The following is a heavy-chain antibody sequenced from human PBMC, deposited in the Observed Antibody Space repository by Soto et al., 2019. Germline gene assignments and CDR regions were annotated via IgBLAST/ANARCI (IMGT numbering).Heavy chain of an antibody. CDR2: IYYSGGT. V-gene: IGHV4-39*01. J-gene: IGHJ6*02. CDR3: ARLDYSNTNYYYYYGMDV. Sequence: SETLSLTCTVSGGSIGSSSYYWGGIRQPPGKGLEWIGSIYYSGGTYYNPSLKSRVTISVDTSKNQFSLKLSSVTAADTAVYYCARLDYSNTNYYYYYGMDVWGQGTTVTVSS. CDR1: GGSIGSSSYY. D-gene: IGHD4-4*01.